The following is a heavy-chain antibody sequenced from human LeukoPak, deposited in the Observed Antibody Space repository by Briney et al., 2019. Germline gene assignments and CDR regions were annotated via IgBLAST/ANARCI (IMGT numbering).Heavy chain of an antibody. V-gene: IGHV3-7*01. Sequence: PGGSLRLSCAASGFTISRYWMSWVRQAPGKGLEWVANIKEDGGEKNYVDSVKGRFTISRDNAKSSLYLQMNSLRVEDTALYYCAVIVAAGTGGFDSWGQGTLVTVYS. CDR1: GFTISRYW. CDR2: IKEDGGEK. CDR3: AVIVAAGTGGFDS. D-gene: IGHD6-13*01. J-gene: IGHJ4*02.